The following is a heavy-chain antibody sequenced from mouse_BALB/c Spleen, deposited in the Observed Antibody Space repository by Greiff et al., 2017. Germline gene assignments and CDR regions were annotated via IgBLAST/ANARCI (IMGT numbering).Heavy chain of an antibody. CDR1: GFNIKDYY. J-gene: IGHJ4*01. V-gene: IGHV14-4*02. CDR2: IDPENGDT. CDR3: NGGPITTASYAMDY. Sequence: EVKLQESGAELVRSGASVKLSCTASGFNIKDYYMHWVKQRPEQGLEWIGWIDPENGDTEYAPKFQGKATMTADTSSNTAYLQLSSLTSEDTAVYYCNGGPITTASYAMDYWGQGTSVTVSS. D-gene: IGHD1-2*01.